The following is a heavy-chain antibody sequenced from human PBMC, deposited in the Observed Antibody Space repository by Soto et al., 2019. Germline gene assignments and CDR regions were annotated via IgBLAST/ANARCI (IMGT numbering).Heavy chain of an antibody. V-gene: IGHV1-3*01. CDR3: VRGGGSGSYLLDY. CDR2: INGGSTNT. Sequence: QVQLVQSGAEVKKPGSSVKVSCKASGFAFSSYAMHWVRQAPGQRPEWMGYINGGSTNTKYSETFQGRVTITRDTSATTDYIELSSLISEDTAVYYCVRGGGSGSYLLDYWGQGTLVTVSS. D-gene: IGHD3-10*01. CDR1: GFAFSSYA. J-gene: IGHJ4*02.